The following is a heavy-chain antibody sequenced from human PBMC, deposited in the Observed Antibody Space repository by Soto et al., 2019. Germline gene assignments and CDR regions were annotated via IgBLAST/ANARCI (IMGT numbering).Heavy chain of an antibody. CDR3: ARAHSSGYYYGSDY. CDR1: GGTFSSYA. CDR2: IIPIFGTA. V-gene: IGHV1-69*13. D-gene: IGHD3-22*01. Sequence: VASVKVSCKASGGTFSSYAISWVRQAPGQGLEWMGGIIPIFGTANYAQKFQGRVTITADESTSTAYMELSSLRSEDTAVYYCARAHSSGYYYGSDYWGQGTLVTVSS. J-gene: IGHJ4*02.